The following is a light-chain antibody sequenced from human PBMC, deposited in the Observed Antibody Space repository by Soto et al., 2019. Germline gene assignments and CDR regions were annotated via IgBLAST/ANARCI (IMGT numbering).Light chain of an antibody. CDR3: QSYDSSLSGHV. CDR2: AYS. V-gene: IGLV1-40*01. Sequence: QPVLTQPPSVSGAPGQRVTISCTGSSSNIGAGYDVHWYQQLPGAAPKLLIYAYSNRPSGVPDRFSGSKSGTSASLAITGLQAEDEADYYCQSYDSSLSGHVFGTGTQLTVL. CDR1: SSNIGAGYD. J-gene: IGLJ1*01.